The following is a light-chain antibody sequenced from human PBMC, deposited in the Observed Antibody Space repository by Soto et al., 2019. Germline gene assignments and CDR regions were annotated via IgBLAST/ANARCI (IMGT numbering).Light chain of an antibody. CDR3: QQYYFRPLT. V-gene: IGKV4-1*01. Sequence: DVVMTQSPESLAVSLGERVTISCKSSHNILYTSNNRNYVAWYQQKPGQPPKLLILWASTRQSGVPDRFSGSGSGTDFTLTISSLQAEDVAVYYCQQYYFRPLTFGGGTKVELK. CDR2: WAS. J-gene: IGKJ4*01. CDR1: HNILYTSNNRNY.